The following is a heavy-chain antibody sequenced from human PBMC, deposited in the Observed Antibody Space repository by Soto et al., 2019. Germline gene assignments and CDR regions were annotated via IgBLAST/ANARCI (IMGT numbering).Heavy chain of an antibody. V-gene: IGHV3-74*01. D-gene: IGHD3-3*01. CDR1: GFTFSSYW. J-gene: IGHJ6*02. CDR2: INSDGSST. CDR3: ARVDTPPVSFWSAGGDENYYYGMDV. Sequence: EVQLVESGGGLVQPGGSLRLSCAASGFTFSSYWMHWVRQAPGKGLVWVSRINSDGSSTSYADSVKGRFTISRDNAKNTLYLQMNSLRAEDTAVYYCARVDTPPVSFWSAGGDENYYYGMDVWGQGTTVTVSS.